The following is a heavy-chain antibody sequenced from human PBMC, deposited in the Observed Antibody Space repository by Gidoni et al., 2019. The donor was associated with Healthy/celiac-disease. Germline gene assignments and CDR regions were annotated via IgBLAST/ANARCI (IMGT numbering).Heavy chain of an antibody. V-gene: IGHV3-23*01. CDR3: ARPTYYYDSSGYWAFDI. Sequence: CPASGFTFSSYAMSWVRQAPGKGLEWVSAISGSGGSTYYADSVKGRFTISRDNSKNTLYLQMNSLRAEDTAVYYCARPTYYYDSSGYWAFDIWGQGTMVTVSS. D-gene: IGHD3-22*01. CDR1: GFTFSSYA. CDR2: ISGSGGST. J-gene: IGHJ3*02.